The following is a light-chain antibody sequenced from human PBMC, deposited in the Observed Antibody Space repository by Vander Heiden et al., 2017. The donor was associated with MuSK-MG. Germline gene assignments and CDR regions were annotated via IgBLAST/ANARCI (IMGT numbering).Light chain of an antibody. CDR1: SSVVGDYNY. CDR3: GSDTSSSTLV. V-gene: IGLV2-14*03. CDR2: DVS. J-gene: IGLJ2*01. Sequence: QSALTQPASVSGSPGLSITTCCRGTSSVVGDYNYVLCYQHLPDKSYKLMIYDVSKRPSVVSNRFCGSKSGNPPSLTISVRQEEDEADYYCGSDTSSSTLVFGGGTTLTVL.